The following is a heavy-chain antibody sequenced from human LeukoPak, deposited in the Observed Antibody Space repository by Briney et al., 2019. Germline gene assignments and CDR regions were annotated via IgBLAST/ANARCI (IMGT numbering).Heavy chain of an antibody. D-gene: IGHD5-12*01. Sequence: GGSLRLSCAASGFTFSSFGMSWVRQAPGKGLEWVANIKQDGSDKFYVDSVNGRFTISRDNAKNSLYLQMNTLRAEDTAVYYCARGTSGYDYRFDPWGQGTLVTVSS. CDR3: ARGTSGYDYRFDP. V-gene: IGHV3-7*04. CDR2: IKQDGSDK. CDR1: GFTFSSFG. J-gene: IGHJ5*02.